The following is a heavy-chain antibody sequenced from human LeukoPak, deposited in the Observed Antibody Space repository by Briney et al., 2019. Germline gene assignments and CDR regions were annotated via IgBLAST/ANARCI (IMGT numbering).Heavy chain of an antibody. D-gene: IGHD4-17*01. J-gene: IGHJ4*02. CDR1: GGSISNYY. CDR3: ARHGQNGDYPLDY. CDR2: ISYSGTT. V-gene: IGHV4-59*08. Sequence: PSETLSLTCTVTGGSISNYYWSWIRQPPGKGLEWTAYISYSGTTNYNPSLKSRVTISVDTSKNQFSLKLRSVTAADTAIYYCARHGQNGDYPLDYWGQGTLVTVSS.